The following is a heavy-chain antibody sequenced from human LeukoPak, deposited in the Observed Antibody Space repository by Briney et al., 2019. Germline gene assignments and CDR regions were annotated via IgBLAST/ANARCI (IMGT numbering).Heavy chain of an antibody. Sequence: ASVKVSCKASGGTFSSYAISWVRQATGQGLEWMGGIIPIFGTANYAQKFQGRVTITADESTSTAYMELSSLRSEDTAVYYCARQGPKALRYFDWLSTIEWYFDLWGRGTLVTVSS. J-gene: IGHJ2*01. CDR3: ARQGPKALRYFDWLSTIEWYFDL. V-gene: IGHV1-69*13. CDR2: IIPIFGTA. CDR1: GGTFSSYA. D-gene: IGHD3-9*01.